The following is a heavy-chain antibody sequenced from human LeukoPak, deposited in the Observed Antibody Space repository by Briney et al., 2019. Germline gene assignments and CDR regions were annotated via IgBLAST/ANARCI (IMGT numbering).Heavy chain of an antibody. CDR3: ARLRAARYFFDY. CDR2: VYYGGKT. D-gene: IGHD6-6*01. Sequence: SETLSLTCTVSDDSISSGAYSWVWVRQPPGKGLEFIGAVYYGGKTYYNPSLKSRVTMSVDTPKKHFSLNLTSVNAADTAVYYCARLRAARYFFDYWGQGARVTVSS. J-gene: IGHJ4*02. V-gene: IGHV4-39*02. CDR1: DDSISSGAYS.